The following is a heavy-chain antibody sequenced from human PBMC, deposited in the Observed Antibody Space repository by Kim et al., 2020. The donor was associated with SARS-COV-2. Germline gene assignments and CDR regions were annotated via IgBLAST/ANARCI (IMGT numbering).Heavy chain of an antibody. V-gene: IGHV4-59*13. J-gene: IGHJ6*02. CDR1: GGSISSYY. D-gene: IGHD5-12*01. Sequence: SETLSLTCTVSGGSISSYYWSWIRQPPGKGLEWIGYIYYSGSTNYNPSLKSRVTISVDTSKNQFSLKLSSVPAADTAVYYCARDPSGSGCDFYYYGRDFWGHGTTVTVSS. CDR2: IYYSGST. CDR3: ARDPSGSGCDFYYYGRDF.